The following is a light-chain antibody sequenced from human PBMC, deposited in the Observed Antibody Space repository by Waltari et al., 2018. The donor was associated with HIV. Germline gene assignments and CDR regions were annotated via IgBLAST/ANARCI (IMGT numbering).Light chain of an antibody. J-gene: IGLJ3*02. CDR1: NLGSTT. V-gene: IGLV3-21*02. CDR3: QVWDSRSDHPV. CDR2: ADS. Sequence: SYLLTQPPSVSVAPAQTARTTCGANNLGSTTVRCYQQSPGQAPVLVVHADSDRPPGIPERFSGSNSGNTATLTISRVEAGDEADYYCQVWDSRSDHPVLGGGTRLTVL.